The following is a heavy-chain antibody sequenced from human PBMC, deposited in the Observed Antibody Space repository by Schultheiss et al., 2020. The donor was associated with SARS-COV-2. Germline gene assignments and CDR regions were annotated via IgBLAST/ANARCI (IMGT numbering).Heavy chain of an antibody. CDR2: IYYSGST. V-gene: IGHV4-39*01. CDR3: ARVLSGWYYFDY. CDR1: GGSISSSSYY. Sequence: SETLSLTCTVSGGSISSSSYYWGWIRQPPGKGLEWIGSIYYSGSTYYNPSLKSRVTISVDTSKNQFSLKLSSVTAADTAVYYCARVLSGWYYFDYWGQGTLVTVSS. D-gene: IGHD6-19*01. J-gene: IGHJ4*02.